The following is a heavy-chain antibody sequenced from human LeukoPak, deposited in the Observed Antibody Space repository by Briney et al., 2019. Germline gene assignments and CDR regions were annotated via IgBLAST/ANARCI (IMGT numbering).Heavy chain of an antibody. J-gene: IGHJ3*02. CDR3: ARDGFSSGYPYDAFDI. D-gene: IGHD3-22*01. CDR2: IGGGGGSP. V-gene: IGHV3-23*01. Sequence: PGGSLRLSCAASGFTFSYYAISWVRQASGRGLEWVSAIGGGGGSPNYADSVKGRFTISRDNSKNTLYLQMNSLRAEDTAVYYCARDGFSSGYPYDAFDIWGQGTMVTVSS. CDR1: GFTFSYYA.